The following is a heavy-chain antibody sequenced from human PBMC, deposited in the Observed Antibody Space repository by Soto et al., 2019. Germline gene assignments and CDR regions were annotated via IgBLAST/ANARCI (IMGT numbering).Heavy chain of an antibody. J-gene: IGHJ4*02. V-gene: IGHV2-5*01. CDR2: VNWNDNK. D-gene: IGHD4-17*01. CDR1: GFSLSTSGVG. CDR3: AHRRSTVITPFDY. Sequence: QITLKESGPTLVEPTQTLTLTCTFSGFSLSTSGVGVGWIRQPPGQALEWLAFVNWNDNKRYSPTLNSRLTIPTDTSKNQVVLTMTNMDSVDTGTYYCAHRRSTVITPFDYWGQGTLVTVSS.